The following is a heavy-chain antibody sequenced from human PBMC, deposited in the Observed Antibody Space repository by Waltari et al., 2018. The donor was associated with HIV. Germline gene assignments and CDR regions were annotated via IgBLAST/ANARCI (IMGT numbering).Heavy chain of an antibody. V-gene: IGHV4-61*01. CDR3: ARILGYTFDI. CDR1: GGSVSSGSYY. CDR2: IYYSGST. Sequence: QVQLQESGPGLVKPSETLSLTCTVSGGSVSSGSYYWSWIRQPPGKGLEWIGYIYYSGSTNYTPSLKSRVTISVDTSKNQFSLKLSSVTAADTAVYYCARILGYTFDIWGQGTMVTVSS. D-gene: IGHD5-18*01. J-gene: IGHJ3*02.